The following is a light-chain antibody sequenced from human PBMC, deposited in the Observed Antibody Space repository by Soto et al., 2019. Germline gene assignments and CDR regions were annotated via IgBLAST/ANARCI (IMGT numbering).Light chain of an antibody. Sequence: QSALTQPPSASGFPGQSVTISCTGTSSDVGYYNYVSWYQQHPGKAPKLMIYEVSNRPSGVSNRFSGSKSGNTASLTISGLQAEDEADYYCSSYTSSSTPVVFGGGTKLTVL. CDR2: EVS. V-gene: IGLV2-14*01. CDR1: SSDVGYYNY. CDR3: SSYTSSSTPVV. J-gene: IGLJ2*01.